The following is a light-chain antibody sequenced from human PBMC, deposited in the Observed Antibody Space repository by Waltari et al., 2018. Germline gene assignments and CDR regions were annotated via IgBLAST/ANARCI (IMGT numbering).Light chain of an antibody. J-gene: IGKJ1*01. CDR3: QQYDSTPWA. Sequence: DIVMTQSPDSLAVSLGERATINCKSSQSVLYSSNNKNYLAWYQQKPGQPPKLLIDWASTRESGVPDRFSGSGSGTDFTLPISSLQAEDVAVYYCQQYDSTPWAFGQGTKVEIK. CDR2: WAS. CDR1: QSVLYSSNNKNY. V-gene: IGKV4-1*01.